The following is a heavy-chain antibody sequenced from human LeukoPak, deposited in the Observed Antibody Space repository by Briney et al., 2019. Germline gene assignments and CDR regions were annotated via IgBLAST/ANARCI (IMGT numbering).Heavy chain of an antibody. J-gene: IGHJ4*02. V-gene: IGHV3-21*01. CDR2: ISSSSSYI. CDR3: AVYGGPRLATR. D-gene: IGHD4-23*01. Sequence: KPGGSLRLSCAASGFTFSSYNMNWVRQAPGKGLEWVSYISSSSSYIYYADSVKGRFTISRDNAKNSLYLQMNSLRAEDTAVYYCAVYGGPRLATRWGQGTLVTVSS. CDR1: GFTFSSYN.